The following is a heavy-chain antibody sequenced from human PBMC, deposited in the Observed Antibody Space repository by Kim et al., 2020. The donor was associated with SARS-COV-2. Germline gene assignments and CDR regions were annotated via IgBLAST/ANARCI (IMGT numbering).Heavy chain of an antibody. Sequence: SGPTLVEPTQTLTLTCTFSGFSLSTSGMCVSWIRQPPGKALEWLARIDWDDDKYYSTSLKTRLTISKDTSKNQVVLTMTNMDPVDTATYYCARTRGDFWSGYPFDYWGQGTLVTVSS. J-gene: IGHJ4*02. CDR1: GFSLSTSGMC. CDR2: IDWDDDK. V-gene: IGHV2-70*11. D-gene: IGHD3-3*01. CDR3: ARTRGDFWSGYPFDY.